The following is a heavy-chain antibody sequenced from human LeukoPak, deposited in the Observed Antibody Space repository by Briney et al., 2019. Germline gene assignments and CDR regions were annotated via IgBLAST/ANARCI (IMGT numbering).Heavy chain of an antibody. V-gene: IGHV4-59*01. CDR2: VYYSGST. J-gene: IGHJ4*02. Sequence: SETLSLTCTVSGGSISGYYWSWIRLPPGKGLEWIGYVYYSGSTSYNPSLKSRLTIPVDTPKNQLSLKLSSVTAADTAVYYCARERHGDHFDYWGQGTLVTLSS. CDR3: ARERHGDHFDY. D-gene: IGHD4-17*01. CDR1: GGSISGYY.